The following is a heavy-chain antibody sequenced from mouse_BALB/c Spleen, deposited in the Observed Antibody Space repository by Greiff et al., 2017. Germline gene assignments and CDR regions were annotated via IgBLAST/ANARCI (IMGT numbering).Heavy chain of an antibody. CDR3: TRKGDWDRGFAY. Sequence: QVHVKQSGAELVRPGASVKLSCKASGYTFTSYWINWVKQRPGQGLEWIGNIYPSDSYTNYNQKFKDKATLTVDKSSSTAYMQLSSPTSEDSAVYYCTRKGDWDRGFAYWGQGTLVTVSA. J-gene: IGHJ3*01. CDR1: GYTFTSYW. CDR2: IYPSDSYT. V-gene: IGHV1-69*02. D-gene: IGHD4-1*01.